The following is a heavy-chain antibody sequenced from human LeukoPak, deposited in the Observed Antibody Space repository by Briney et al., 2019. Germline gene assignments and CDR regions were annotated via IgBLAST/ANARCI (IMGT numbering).Heavy chain of an antibody. V-gene: IGHV4-4*07. Sequence: SETLFLTCTVSGGSISSFYWSWIRQPAGKGLEWIGRIYTSGSTNYNPSLKSRVTMSVDTSKDQISLKVNSVTAADTAVCYCARASYSSSYLFDFWGQGTLVTVSS. CDR1: GGSISSFY. J-gene: IGHJ4*02. CDR3: ARASYSSSYLFDF. CDR2: IYTSGST. D-gene: IGHD6-6*01.